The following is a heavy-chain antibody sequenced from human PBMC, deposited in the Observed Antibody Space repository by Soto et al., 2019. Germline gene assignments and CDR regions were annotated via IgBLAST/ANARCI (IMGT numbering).Heavy chain of an antibody. J-gene: IGHJ6*02. CDR2: FDPEDAEI. CDR3: AGITMIVVGAYGMDV. CDR1: GYTLTELS. Sequence: GASVKVSCKVSGYTLTELSMHWVRQAPGKGLEWMGGFDPEDAEIIYAQKFQGRATMTEDTSTDTAYMELSSLRSEDTAVYYCAGITMIVVGAYGMDVWGQGTTVTVSS. V-gene: IGHV1-24*01. D-gene: IGHD3-22*01.